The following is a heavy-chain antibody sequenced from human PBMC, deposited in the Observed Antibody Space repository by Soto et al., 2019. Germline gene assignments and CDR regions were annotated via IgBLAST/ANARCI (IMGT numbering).Heavy chain of an antibody. CDR1: GYTFTSYG. V-gene: IGHV1-18*01. CDR2: ISDYNGNT. J-gene: IGHJ6*02. CDR3: ASNYLYYYGSTNTSYYGMHV. D-gene: IGHD3-10*01. Sequence: QVQLVQSGAEVKKPGASVKVSCKASGYTFTSYGISWVRQAPGQGLESMGWISDYNGNTNYAQKLQGRVTMTTDTSTSTAYMELRSLISDDTVVYYCASNYLYYYGSTNTSYYGMHVWAQGTTGTVSS.